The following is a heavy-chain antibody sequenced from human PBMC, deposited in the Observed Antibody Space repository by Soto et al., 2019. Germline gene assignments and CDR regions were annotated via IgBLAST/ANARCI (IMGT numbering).Heavy chain of an antibody. Sequence: ASVKVSCKASGYTFTSYDINWVRQATGQGLEWMGWMNPNSGNTGYAQKFQGRVTMTRNTSISTAYMELSSLRSEDTAVYYCARDGEYSSSNGMDVWGQGTTVTVSS. CDR1: GYTFTSYD. CDR2: MNPNSGNT. D-gene: IGHD6-6*01. CDR3: ARDGEYSSSNGMDV. V-gene: IGHV1-8*01. J-gene: IGHJ6*02.